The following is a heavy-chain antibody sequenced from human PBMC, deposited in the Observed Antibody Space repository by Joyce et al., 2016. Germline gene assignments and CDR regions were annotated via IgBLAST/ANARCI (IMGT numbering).Heavy chain of an antibody. D-gene: IGHD6-13*01. CDR3: AKWEAAAPFDY. CDR2: ISCSGGST. J-gene: IGHJ4*02. Sequence: EVQVLESGGGLVQPGGSLRLSCAASGFTFSSHAMSWVRQAPGKGLEWVSDISCSGGSTYYADSVKGRFTISRDNSKNKLYLQMNNLRAEDTAVYYCAKWEAAAPFDYWGQGTLVTVSS. CDR1: GFTFSSHA. V-gene: IGHV3-23*01.